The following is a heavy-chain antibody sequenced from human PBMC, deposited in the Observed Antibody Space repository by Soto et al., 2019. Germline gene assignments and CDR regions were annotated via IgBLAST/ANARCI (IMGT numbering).Heavy chain of an antibody. V-gene: IGHV3-21*01. CDR2: ITSSGSYV. CDR3: VKDEGIEAMDV. CDR1: GFTFSRNT. D-gene: IGHD3-3*02. J-gene: IGHJ6*02. Sequence: GGSLRLSCVTSGFTFSRNTMNWVRQAPGKGLEWVASITSSGSYVYYADSVKGRFSASRDNAKNSLSLQMDSLRPDDTAIYFCVKDEGIEAMDVWGQGTTVTVPS.